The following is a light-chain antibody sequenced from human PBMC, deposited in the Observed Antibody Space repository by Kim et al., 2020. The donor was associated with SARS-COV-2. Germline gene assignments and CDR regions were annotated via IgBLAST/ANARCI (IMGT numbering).Light chain of an antibody. CDR3: QQYNSYSPT. CDR2: KAS. J-gene: IGKJ1*01. V-gene: IGKV1-5*03. Sequence: ASVGARGTINCRASQSISSWLAWYQQKPGKAPKLLIYKASSLESGVPSRFSGSGSGTEFTLTISSLQPDDFATYYCQQYNSYSPTFGQGTKVDIK. CDR1: QSISSW.